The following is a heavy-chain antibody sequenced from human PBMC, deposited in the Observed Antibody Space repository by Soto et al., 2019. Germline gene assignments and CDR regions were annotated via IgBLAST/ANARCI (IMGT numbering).Heavy chain of an antibody. CDR2: IYYSGST. CDR3: ARLGYCSGGSCYPAGNWFDP. V-gene: IGHV4-31*03. CDR1: GGSISSGGYY. J-gene: IGHJ5*02. Sequence: SETLSLTCTVSGGSISSGGYYWSWIRQHPGKGLEWIGYIYYSGSTYYNPSLKSRVTISVDTSKNQFSLKLSSVTAADTAVYYCARLGYCSGGSCYPAGNWFDPWGQGTLLTSPQ. D-gene: IGHD2-15*01.